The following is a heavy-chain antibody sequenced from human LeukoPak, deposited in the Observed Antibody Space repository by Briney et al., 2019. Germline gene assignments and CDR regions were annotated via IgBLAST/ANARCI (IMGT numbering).Heavy chain of an antibody. Sequence: GASVKVSCKASGYTFTSYDINWVRQATGQGLEWMGWMNPNSGNTGYAQKFQGRVTMTGNTSISTAYMELSSLRSEDTAVYYCARGLRSADGITDYWGQGTLVTVSS. CDR3: ARGLRSADGITDY. J-gene: IGHJ4*02. CDR1: GYTFTSYD. V-gene: IGHV1-8*01. CDR2: MNPNSGNT. D-gene: IGHD5-24*01.